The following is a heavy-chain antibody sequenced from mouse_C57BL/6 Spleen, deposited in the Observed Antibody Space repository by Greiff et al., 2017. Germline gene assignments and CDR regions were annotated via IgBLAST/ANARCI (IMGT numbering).Heavy chain of an antibody. CDR2: ISSGGDYI. CDR1: GFTFSSYA. D-gene: IGHD3-3*01. J-gene: IGHJ2*01. Sequence: EVKVVESGEGLVKPGGSLKLSCAASGFTFSSYAMSWVRQTPEKRLEWVAYISSGGDYIYYADTVKGRFTISRDNARNTLYLQMSSLKSEDTAMYYCTRGTGYFDYWGQGTTLTVSS. CDR3: TRGTGYFDY. V-gene: IGHV5-9-1*02.